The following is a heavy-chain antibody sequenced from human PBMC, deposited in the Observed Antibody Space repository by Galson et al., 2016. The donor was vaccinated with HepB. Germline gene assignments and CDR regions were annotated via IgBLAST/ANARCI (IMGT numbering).Heavy chain of an antibody. J-gene: IGHJ5*02. CDR3: AGGTYHNWCDA. CDR1: GFTSSTYW. CDR2: IKQDGSQK. D-gene: IGHD3-16*01. V-gene: IGHV3-7*03. Sequence: SLRLSCAASGFTSSTYWVNWVRQAPGKGLEWVASIKQDGSQKFSVDSVKGRFTISRDDAKNSLYLQMNSLRADDTAVYYFAGGTYHNWCDAWGQGTLVTVSS.